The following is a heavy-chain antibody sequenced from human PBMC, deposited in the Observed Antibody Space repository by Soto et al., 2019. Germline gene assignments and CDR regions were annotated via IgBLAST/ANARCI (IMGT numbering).Heavy chain of an antibody. D-gene: IGHD4-17*01. CDR3: ARVRNGDWYFDS. CDR1: GFTFSTYW. J-gene: IGHJ4*02. V-gene: IGHV3-74*01. CDR2: INIDGSTT. Sequence: EVQLVEAGGGLVQPGGSLRLSCAASGFTFSTYWMHWVRQVPGKGLVWVSRINIDGSTTSYADSARGRFTISRDNAKDTVYLQMNSLRAEDTAVYYCARVRNGDWYFDSWGQGTLVTVSS.